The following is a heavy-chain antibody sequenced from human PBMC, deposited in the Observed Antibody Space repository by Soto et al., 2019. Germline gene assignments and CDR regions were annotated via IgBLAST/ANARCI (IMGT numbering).Heavy chain of an antibody. J-gene: IGHJ4*02. CDR2: IIPIFGTA. D-gene: IGHD5-12*01. CDR1: GGTFSSYA. Sequence: QVQLVQSGAEVKKPGSSVKVSCKSSGGTFSSYAISWVRQAPGQGLEWMGGIIPIFGTANYAQKFQGRVTITADESTSTAYMELSSLRSEDTAVYYCAREGSGYDFQQSPLDYWGQGTLVTVSS. V-gene: IGHV1-69*01. CDR3: AREGSGYDFQQSPLDY.